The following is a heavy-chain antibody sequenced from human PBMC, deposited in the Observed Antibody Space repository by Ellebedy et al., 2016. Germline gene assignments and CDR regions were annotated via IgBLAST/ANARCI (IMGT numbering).Heavy chain of an antibody. D-gene: IGHD5/OR15-5a*01. CDR1: GGTFSSYA. J-gene: IGHJ4*02. CDR2: IIPIFGTA. CDR3: ARSVYGRLSRHFDY. V-gene: IGHV1-69*13. Sequence: SVKVSCXASGGTFSSYAISWVRQAPGQGLEWMGGIIPIFGTANYAQKFQGRVTITADESTSTAYMELSSLRSEDTAVYYCARSVYGRLSRHFDYWGQGTLVTVSS.